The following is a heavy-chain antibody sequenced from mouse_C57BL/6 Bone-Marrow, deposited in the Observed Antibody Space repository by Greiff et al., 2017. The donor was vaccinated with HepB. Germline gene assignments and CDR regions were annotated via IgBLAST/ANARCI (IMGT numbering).Heavy chain of an antibody. V-gene: IGHV1-4*01. CDR2: INPSSGYT. CDR3: ARCSMCAMDY. J-gene: IGHJ4*01. CDR1: GYTFTSYW. Sequence: QVQLQQSGAELARPGASVKMSCKASGYTFTSYWMHWVKQRPGQGLEWIGYINPSSGYTKYNQKFKDKATLTADKSSSTAYMHLSSLTSEDSAVSYCARCSMCAMDYWGQGTSVTVSS. D-gene: IGHD1-3*01.